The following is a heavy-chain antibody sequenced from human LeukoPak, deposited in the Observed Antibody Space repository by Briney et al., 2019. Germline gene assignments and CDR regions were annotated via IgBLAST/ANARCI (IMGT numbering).Heavy chain of an antibody. CDR2: INSDGSAT. Sequence: GGSLRLSGAASGFPFSSYWMHWVRQVPGKGLLWVSRINSDGSATIYADSVRGRFTITRDNAKNTLYLQMSGLRVEDTAVYHCASDSPYYGMDVWGQGTTVTVSS. J-gene: IGHJ6*02. CDR3: ASDSPYYGMDV. CDR1: GFPFSSYW. V-gene: IGHV3-74*01.